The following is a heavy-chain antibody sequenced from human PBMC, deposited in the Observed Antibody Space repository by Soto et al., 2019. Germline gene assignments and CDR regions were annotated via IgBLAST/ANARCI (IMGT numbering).Heavy chain of an antibody. V-gene: IGHV3-15*01. CDR3: TTDSYSSIIVVRFDY. D-gene: IGHD3-22*01. CDR1: GLTVSTTL. CDR2: IKSKTDGGTP. Sequence: PGGSLRLSCAASGLTVSTTLMSWVRKAQGKGLEWVGRIKSKTDGGTPDYAAPVKGRFAISRDDSKNMVYLQMNSLKTEDTGIYYCTTDSYSSIIVVRFDYWGHGTLVTVSS. J-gene: IGHJ4*01.